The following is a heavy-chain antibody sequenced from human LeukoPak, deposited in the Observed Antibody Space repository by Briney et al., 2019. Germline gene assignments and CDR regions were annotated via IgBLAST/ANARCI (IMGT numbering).Heavy chain of an antibody. V-gene: IGHV1-2*06. CDR3: ARDLWDCSSTSCYRAPGD. D-gene: IGHD2-2*01. CDR2: INPNSGGT. J-gene: IGHJ4*02. CDR1: GYTFTGYY. Sequence: GASVKVSCKASGYTFTGYYMHWVRQAPGQGLEWMGRINPNSGGTNYAQKFQGRVTMTRDTYISTAYMELSRLRSDDTAVYYCARDLWDCSSTSCYRAPGDWGQGTLVTVSS.